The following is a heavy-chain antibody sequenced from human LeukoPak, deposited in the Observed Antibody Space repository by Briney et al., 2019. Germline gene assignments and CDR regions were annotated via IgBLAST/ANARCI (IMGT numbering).Heavy chain of an antibody. J-gene: IGHJ4*02. CDR2: ISSSSSYI. CDR1: GFTFSSYS. CDR3: ARDGPTIAVAGTDGFDY. Sequence: GGSLRLSCAASGFTFSSYSMNWVRQAPGKGLEGVSSISSSSSYIYYADAVKGHLTISRDNAKNSLYLKMNSLRAEDTAVYYCARDGPTIAVAGTDGFDYWGQGTLVTVSS. D-gene: IGHD6-19*01. V-gene: IGHV3-21*01.